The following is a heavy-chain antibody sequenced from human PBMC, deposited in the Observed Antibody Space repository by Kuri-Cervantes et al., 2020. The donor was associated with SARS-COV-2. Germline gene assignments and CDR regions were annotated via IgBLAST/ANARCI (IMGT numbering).Heavy chain of an antibody. J-gene: IGHJ4*02. CDR3: ARDRPHCDGGSCYAANFDY. V-gene: IGHV3-11*04. CDR1: GFTFSDYY. D-gene: IGHD2-15*01. Sequence: GGSLRLSCAASGFTFSDYYMSWIRQAPGKGLEWVSYISSSGSTIYYADSVKGRFTISRDNAKNSLYLQMNSLRAEDTAVYYCARDRPHCDGGSCYAANFDYWGQGTLVTVSS. CDR2: ISSSGSTI.